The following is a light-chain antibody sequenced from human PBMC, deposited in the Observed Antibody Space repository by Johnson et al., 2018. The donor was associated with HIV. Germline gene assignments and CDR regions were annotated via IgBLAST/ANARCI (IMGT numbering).Light chain of an antibody. J-gene: IGLJ1*01. CDR3: GTWDSSLSAPDV. V-gene: IGLV1-51*02. CDR2: ENN. Sequence: QSLLTQPPSVSAAPGQKVTISCSGSSSNIGSNYVSWYQQLPGTAPKLLIYENNKRPSGIPDRFSGSKSGTSATLGITGLQNGVEDDYYCGTWDSSLSAPDVCGTGTKFTGL. CDR1: SSNIGSNY.